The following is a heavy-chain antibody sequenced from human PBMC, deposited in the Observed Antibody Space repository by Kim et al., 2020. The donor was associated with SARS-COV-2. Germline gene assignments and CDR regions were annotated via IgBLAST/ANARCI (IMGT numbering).Heavy chain of an antibody. J-gene: IGHJ5*02. V-gene: IGHV3-21*01. CDR3: ARDPGIAVAGDNWFDP. D-gene: IGHD6-19*01. Sequence: SVKGRFTNSRDNAKNSLYLQMNSLRAEDTAVYYCARDPGIAVAGDNWFDPWGQGTLVTVSS.